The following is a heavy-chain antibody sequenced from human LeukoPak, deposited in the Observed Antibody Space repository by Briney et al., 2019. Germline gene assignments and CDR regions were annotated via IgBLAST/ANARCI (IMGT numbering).Heavy chain of an antibody. Sequence: RPRGSLRLSCAASGFTFDDYGMNWVRQAPGKGLEWVSGINWNGGSIGYADSVKGRFTISRDNAKNSLYLQMNSLRAEDTAFYYCARDKGIQYSSSLDYWGQGTLVTVSS. CDR3: ARDKGIQYSSSLDY. J-gene: IGHJ4*02. D-gene: IGHD6-6*01. V-gene: IGHV3-20*04. CDR1: GFTFDDYG. CDR2: INWNGGSI.